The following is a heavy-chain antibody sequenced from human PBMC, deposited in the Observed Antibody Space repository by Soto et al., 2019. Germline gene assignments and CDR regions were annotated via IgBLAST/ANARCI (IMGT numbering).Heavy chain of an antibody. CDR1: GYSFTSYW. CDR2: IYPGDSDT. J-gene: IGHJ6*02. Sequence: PGESLKISCKASGYSFTSYWIGWVRQMPGKGLEWMGIIYPGDSDTKYSPSLQGQVTISADTSISTAYLQWTSLKASDTALYYCVRSRIGSFSSGWYSLSGYYNYGIDVWGQGTTVTVSS. CDR3: VRSRIGSFSSGWYSLSGYYNYGIDV. V-gene: IGHV5-51*01. D-gene: IGHD6-19*01.